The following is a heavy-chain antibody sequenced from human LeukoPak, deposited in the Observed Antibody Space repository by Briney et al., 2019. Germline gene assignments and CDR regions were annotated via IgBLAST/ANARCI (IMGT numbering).Heavy chain of an antibody. CDR1: GFTVNSNL. J-gene: IGHJ4*02. V-gene: IGHV3-53*01. CDR3: ARGHRDSGSYTRGYFDY. CDR2: IYGGDTT. D-gene: IGHD1-26*01. Sequence: GGSLRLSCAASGFTVNSNLVSWVRQAPGKGLEWVSVIYGGDTTYYADSLKGRFTISRDISKNTLYLQMNSLRAEDTAVYYCARGHRDSGSYTRGYFDYWGQGTLVTVSS.